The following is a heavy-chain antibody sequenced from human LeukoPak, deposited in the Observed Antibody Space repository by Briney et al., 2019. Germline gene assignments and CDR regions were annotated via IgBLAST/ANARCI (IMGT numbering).Heavy chain of an antibody. CDR1: GFTVSSYY. CDR3: ARDPSNPKLRYFDWLAPNAFDI. V-gene: IGHV3-74*01. Sequence: GGSLRLSCAAFGFTVSSYYMHWVRQAPGKGLVWVARIHGDGTITAYADSVKGRFTISRDNAKNTLYLQMNSLRAEDTAVYYCARDPSNPKLRYFDWLAPNAFDIWGQGTKVTVSS. D-gene: IGHD3-9*01. J-gene: IGHJ3*02. CDR2: IHGDGTIT.